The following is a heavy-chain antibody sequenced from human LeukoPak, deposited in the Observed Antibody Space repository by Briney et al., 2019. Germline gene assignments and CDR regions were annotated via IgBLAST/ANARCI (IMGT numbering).Heavy chain of an antibody. CDR2: ISGSDAST. Sequence: GGSLRLSCVASGFTFTSYAMNWVRQAPGKGLEWVSGISGSDASTHYADSVKGRFTISRDNSKNTLYLQMNSLRAEDTAVYYCAKDRLLSGLSAGAFDIWGQGTMVTVSS. D-gene: IGHD2-15*01. CDR3: AKDRLLSGLSAGAFDI. V-gene: IGHV3-23*01. J-gene: IGHJ3*02. CDR1: GFTFTSYA.